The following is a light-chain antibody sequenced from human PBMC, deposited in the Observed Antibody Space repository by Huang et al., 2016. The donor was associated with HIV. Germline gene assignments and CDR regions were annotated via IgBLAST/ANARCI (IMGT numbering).Light chain of an antibody. CDR2: GAS. Sequence: IILTQSPATLSVSPGEGATLSCRASQSIGTNLAWYQQGPGQAPRRLVYGASTRATGVPVRFSGSGSGTQFNLTRSSLQSEDFATYYCQHYSNWPPLTFGGGTKVDI. J-gene: IGKJ4*01. CDR3: QHYSNWPPLT. CDR1: QSIGTN. V-gene: IGKV3-15*01.